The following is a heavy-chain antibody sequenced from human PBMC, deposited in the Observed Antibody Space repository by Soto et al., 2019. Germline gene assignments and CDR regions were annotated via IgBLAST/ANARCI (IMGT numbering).Heavy chain of an antibody. Sequence: EEQLVQSGAEVKKPGESLKITCKGSGYTFSSYWVAWVRQMPGKGLEWMGSIYPGDSDTKYSPSFRGQVTISADKSIRTAYLQWSSLKAADTVMYYCASGLYYYGVDFWGQGTPVTVSS. J-gene: IGHJ6*02. CDR3: ASGLYYYGVDF. V-gene: IGHV5-51*01. CDR2: IYPGDSDT. D-gene: IGHD3-10*01. CDR1: GYTFSSYW.